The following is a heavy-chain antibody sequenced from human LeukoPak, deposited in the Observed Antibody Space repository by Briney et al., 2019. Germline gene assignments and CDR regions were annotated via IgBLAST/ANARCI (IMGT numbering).Heavy chain of an antibody. Sequence: PSETLSLTCAVYGGSFSGYYSSWIRQPPGKGLEWIGEINHSGSTNYNPSLKSRVTISLDTSKNQFSLKLSSVTAADTAVYHCARSGYYLVYWGQGTLVTVSS. CDR2: INHSGST. CDR1: GGSFSGYY. V-gene: IGHV4-34*01. D-gene: IGHD3-3*01. CDR3: ARSGYYLVY. J-gene: IGHJ4*02.